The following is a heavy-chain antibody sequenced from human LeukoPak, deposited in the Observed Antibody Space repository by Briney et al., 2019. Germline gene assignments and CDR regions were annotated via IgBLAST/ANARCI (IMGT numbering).Heavy chain of an antibody. CDR1: GFTFSSYA. CDR3: ARVGDGYYDSSGYYLFDY. D-gene: IGHD3-22*01. V-gene: IGHV3-48*04. CDR2: ISSSGSTI. Sequence: GGSLRLSCVVSGFTFSSYAMSWVRQAPGKGLEWVSYISSSGSTIYYADSVKGRFTISRDNAKNSLYLQMNSLRAEDTAVYYCARVGDGYYDSSGYYLFDYWGQGTLVTVSS. J-gene: IGHJ4*02.